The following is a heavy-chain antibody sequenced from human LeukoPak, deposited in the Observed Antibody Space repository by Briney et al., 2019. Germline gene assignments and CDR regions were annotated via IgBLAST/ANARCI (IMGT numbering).Heavy chain of an antibody. V-gene: IGHV3-30-3*01. J-gene: IGHJ4*02. CDR3: ARVQYFDY. Sequence: PGGSLRLSCAASGFTFSSYAMSWVRQAPGKGLEWVTVISYNESQKYYAESVKGRFTISRDNSRNTLYLQMNSLRAEDTAVYYCARVQYFDYWGQGTLVTVSS. CDR2: ISYNESQK. D-gene: IGHD5-24*01. CDR1: GFTFSSYA.